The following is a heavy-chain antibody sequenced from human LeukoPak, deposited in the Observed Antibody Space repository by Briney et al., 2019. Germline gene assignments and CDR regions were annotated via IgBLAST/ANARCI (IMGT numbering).Heavy chain of an antibody. CDR3: ARGLTYYYDSSGYPDY. V-gene: IGHV1-46*03. Sequence: ASVKVSCKASGYTFTSYYMHWVRQAPGQGLEWMGIINPSGGSTSYVQKFQGRVTMTRDTSTSTVYMELSSLRSEDTVVYYCARGLTYYYDSSGYPDYWGQGTLVTVSS. CDR2: INPSGGST. CDR1: GYTFTSYY. D-gene: IGHD3-22*01. J-gene: IGHJ4*02.